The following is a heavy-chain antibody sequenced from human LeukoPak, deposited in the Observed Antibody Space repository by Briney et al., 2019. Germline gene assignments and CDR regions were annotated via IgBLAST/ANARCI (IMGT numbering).Heavy chain of an antibody. D-gene: IGHD4-17*01. J-gene: IGHJ4*02. CDR1: GFTFSSYE. V-gene: IGHV3-48*03. CDR2: ISSSGSTI. CDR3: ARELVGYGDPELTFDY. Sequence: PGGSLRLSCAASGFTFSSYEMNWVRQAPGKGLEWVSYISSSGSTIYYADSVEGRFTISRDNAKNSLYLQMNSLRAEDTAVYYCARELVGYGDPELTFDYWGQGTLVTVSS.